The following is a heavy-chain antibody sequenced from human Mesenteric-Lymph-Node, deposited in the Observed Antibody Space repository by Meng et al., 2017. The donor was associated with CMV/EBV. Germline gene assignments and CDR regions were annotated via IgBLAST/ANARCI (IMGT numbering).Heavy chain of an antibody. CDR2: FTHTGSI. CDR3: ARGSYITGWYAVY. J-gene: IGHJ4*02. Sequence: CAVNGESLSGYYWNWIRQPPGKGLEWIGEFTHTGSINYNPSLRSRVTISEDTSKKELPLKLNSVTAADTAVYYCARGSYITGWYAVYWGQGTLVTVSS. CDR1: GESLSGYY. V-gene: IGHV4-34*01. D-gene: IGHD6-19*01.